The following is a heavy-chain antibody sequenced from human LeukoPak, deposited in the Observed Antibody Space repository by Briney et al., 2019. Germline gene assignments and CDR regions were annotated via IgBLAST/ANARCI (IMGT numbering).Heavy chain of an antibody. Sequence: PGGSLRLSCATSGFSFSTYGMHWVRQAPGKGLEWVAVIWFDGSNKYYADSVKGRFSISRDNSKNTLYLQMNSLRVEDTAVYYCARERRYFDWIPDGMDVWGQGTTVTVSS. D-gene: IGHD3-9*01. CDR2: IWFDGSNK. J-gene: IGHJ6*02. CDR1: GFSFSTYG. CDR3: ARERRYFDWIPDGMDV. V-gene: IGHV3-33*01.